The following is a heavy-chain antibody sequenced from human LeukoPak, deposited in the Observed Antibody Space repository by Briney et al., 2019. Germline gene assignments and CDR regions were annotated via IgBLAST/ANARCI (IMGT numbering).Heavy chain of an antibody. CDR3: AKDPRYYDFWSGYFDY. CDR2: FSYDGSNK. D-gene: IGHD3-3*01. J-gene: IGHJ4*02. CDR1: GLTFISYA. Sequence: GGPLDPSLEASGLTFISYARNWFAKAPAKGLDRGAVFSYDGSNKYYADSVKGRFTISRDNSKNTLYLQMNSLRAEDTAVYYCAKDPRYYDFWSGYFDYWGQGTLVTVSS. V-gene: IGHV3-30*18.